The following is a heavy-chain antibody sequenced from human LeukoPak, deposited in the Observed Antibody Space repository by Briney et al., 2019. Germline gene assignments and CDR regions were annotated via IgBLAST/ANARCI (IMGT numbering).Heavy chain of an antibody. V-gene: IGHV4-30-4*01. CDR2: IYYSGST. J-gene: IGHJ6*02. CDR1: GGSISSGDYY. D-gene: IGHD2-15*01. CDR3: AESRGIAVGGNYYYYYGMDV. Sequence: PSETLSLTCTVSGGSISSGDYYWSWIRQPPGKGLEWIGYIYYSGSTYYNPSLKSRVTISVDTSKNQFSLKLSSVTAADTAVYYCAESRGIAVGGNYYYYYGMDVWGQGTTVTVSS.